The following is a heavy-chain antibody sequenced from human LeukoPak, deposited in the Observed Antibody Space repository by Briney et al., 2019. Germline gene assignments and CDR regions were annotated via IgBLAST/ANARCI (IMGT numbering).Heavy chain of an antibody. V-gene: IGHV3-23*01. D-gene: IGHD6-13*01. CDR1: GFTFSSYA. CDR2: ISGSGGST. CDR3: AKGLSSSWYWFDP. Sequence: PGGSLRLSCAASGFTFSSYAMSWVRQAPGKGLERVSAISGSGGSTYYADSVRGRFTISRDNSKNTLYLQMNSLRAEDTAVYYCAKGLSSSWYWFDPWGQGTLVTVSP. J-gene: IGHJ5*02.